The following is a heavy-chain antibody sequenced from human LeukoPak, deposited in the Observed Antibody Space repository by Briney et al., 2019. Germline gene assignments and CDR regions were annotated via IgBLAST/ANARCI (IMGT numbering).Heavy chain of an antibody. CDR2: INQSGST. Sequence: PSETLSLTCAVYGGSFSGGSFSDYYWSWIRQPPGKGLEWIGEINQSGSTNYNPSLKSRVTISVDTSKNQFSLKLSSVTAADTAVYYCARRVWVGPPTAWDYWGQGTLVTASS. D-gene: IGHD3-16*01. CDR1: GGSFSGGSFSDYY. J-gene: IGHJ4*02. CDR3: ARRVWVGPPTAWDY. V-gene: IGHV4-34*01.